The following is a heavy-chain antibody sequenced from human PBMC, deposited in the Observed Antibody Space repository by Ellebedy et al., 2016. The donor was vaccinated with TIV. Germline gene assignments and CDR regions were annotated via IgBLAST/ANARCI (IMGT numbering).Heavy chain of an antibody. CDR2: ISWNSGSI. V-gene: IGHV3-9*01. CDR3: AKVSGSGWLGAADY. Sequence: SLKISCAASGFTFDDYAMHWVRQAPGKGLEWVSGISWNSGSIGYADSVKGRFTISRDNAKNSLYLQMNSLRAEDTALYYCAKVSGSGWLGAADYWGQGTLVTVSS. J-gene: IGHJ4*02. CDR1: GFTFDDYA. D-gene: IGHD3-10*01.